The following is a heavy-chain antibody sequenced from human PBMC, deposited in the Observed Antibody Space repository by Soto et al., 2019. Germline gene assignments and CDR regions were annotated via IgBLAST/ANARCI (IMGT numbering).Heavy chain of an antibody. CDR3: AGVASLRAMDV. Sequence: SQTLSLTCVISGNSASSNSAAWIWIRQSPSRGLEWLGRTYYRSKWYNDYAVSVKSRITINPDTSKNQFSLHLDSVIPEDTAVYYCAGVASLRAMDVWGQGTPVTVSS. V-gene: IGHV6-1*01. D-gene: IGHD3-16*02. J-gene: IGHJ6*02. CDR1: GNSASSNSAA. CDR2: TYYRSKWYN.